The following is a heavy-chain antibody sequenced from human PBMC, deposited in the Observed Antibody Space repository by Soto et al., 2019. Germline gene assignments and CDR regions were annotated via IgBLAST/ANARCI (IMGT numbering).Heavy chain of an antibody. CDR2: IYYSGST. CDR3: ARVCGGDCHYGMDV. J-gene: IGHJ6*02. Sequence: PSETLSLTCTVSGGSISSGDYYWSWIRQPPGKGLEWIGYIYYSGSTYYNPSLKSRVTISVDTSKNQFSLKLSSVTAADTAVYYCARVCGGDCHYGMDVWGQGPTVTAP. V-gene: IGHV4-30-4*01. CDR1: GGSISSGDYY. D-gene: IGHD2-21*02.